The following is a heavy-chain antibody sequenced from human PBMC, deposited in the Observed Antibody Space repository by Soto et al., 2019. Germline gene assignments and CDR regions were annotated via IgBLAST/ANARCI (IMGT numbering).Heavy chain of an antibody. CDR1: GGTFSSYT. J-gene: IGHJ5*02. CDR3: ARDGPLVATTDNWFDP. CDR2: IIPILGIA. Sequence: GASVKVSCKASGGTFSSYTISCVRQAPGQGLEWMGRIIPILGIANYAQKFQGRVTITADKSTSTAYMELSSLRSEDTAVYYCARDGPLVATTDNWFDPWGQGTLVTVSS. V-gene: IGHV1-69*04. D-gene: IGHD5-12*01.